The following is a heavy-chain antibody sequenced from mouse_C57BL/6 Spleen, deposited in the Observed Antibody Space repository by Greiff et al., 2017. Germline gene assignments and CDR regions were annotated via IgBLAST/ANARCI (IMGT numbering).Heavy chain of an antibody. D-gene: IGHD1-1*01. V-gene: IGHV14-2*01. CDR1: GFNIKDYY. Sequence: EVQLQQSGAELVKPGASVKLSCTASGFNIKDYYMHWVKQRTEQGLEWIGMIDPEDGETKYAPQFPGKATITADTSSNTAYLQLSSLTSEDTAVYYGASQFITTVVEWGSFDYWGQGTTLTVSS. CDR3: ASQFITTVVEWGSFDY. J-gene: IGHJ2*01. CDR2: IDPEDGET.